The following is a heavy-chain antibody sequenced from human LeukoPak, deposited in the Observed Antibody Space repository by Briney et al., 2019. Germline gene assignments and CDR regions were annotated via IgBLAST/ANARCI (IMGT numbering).Heavy chain of an antibody. CDR1: GGSISSYY. J-gene: IGHJ2*01. V-gene: IGHV4-59*01. Sequence: TSETLSLTCTVSGGSISSYYWSWIRQPPGKGLEWIGYFYYSGSTNYNPSLKSRVTISIDTSKNQFSLRLTSVTAADTAVYYCARRYCSGGSCYPWYFDLWGRGTLVTVSS. CDR2: FYYSGST. D-gene: IGHD2-15*01. CDR3: ARRYCSGGSCYPWYFDL.